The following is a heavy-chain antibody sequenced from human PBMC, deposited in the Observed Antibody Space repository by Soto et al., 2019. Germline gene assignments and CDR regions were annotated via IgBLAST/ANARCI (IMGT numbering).Heavy chain of an antibody. CDR2: IIPIFGTA. CDR1: GGTFSSYA. D-gene: IGHD2-21*02. V-gene: IGHV1-69*01. Sequence: QVQLVQSGDEVKKPGSSVKVSCKASGGTFSSYAISWVRQAPGQGLEWMGGIIPIFGTANYAQKFQGRVTITADESTSTACMELSSLRSEDTAVYYCAKHIVVVTADYYYGMDVWGQGTTVTVSS. CDR3: AKHIVVVTADYYYGMDV. J-gene: IGHJ6*02.